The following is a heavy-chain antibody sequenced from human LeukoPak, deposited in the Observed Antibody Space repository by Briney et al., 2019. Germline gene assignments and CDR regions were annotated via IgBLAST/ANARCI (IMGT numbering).Heavy chain of an antibody. Sequence: ASVKVSCKASGGTFNSYTITWVRQAPGQGLEWMGGIIPIFGTANYAQKFQGRVTITADKSTSTAYMELTSLRSEDTAVYYCARLFLHIAPTRIVATPTVDYWGQGTLVTVSS. D-gene: IGHD5-12*01. CDR1: GGTFNSYT. V-gene: IGHV1-69*06. J-gene: IGHJ4*02. CDR2: IIPIFGTA. CDR3: ARLFLHIAPTRIVATPTVDY.